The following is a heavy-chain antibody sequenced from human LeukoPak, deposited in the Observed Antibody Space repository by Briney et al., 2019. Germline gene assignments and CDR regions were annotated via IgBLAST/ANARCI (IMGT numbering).Heavy chain of an antibody. CDR3: ASPAVVTATDPPID. CDR2: IYPGDSDT. Sequence: LGVSLKISCKGSVYSFTSYWIGWVRQMPGKGLEWMGIIYPGDSDTRYSPSFQGQVTISADKSISTAYLQWSSLKASDTAMYYCASPAVVTATDPPIDWGQGTLVTVSS. V-gene: IGHV5-51*01. J-gene: IGHJ4*02. CDR1: VYSFTSYW. D-gene: IGHD2-21*02.